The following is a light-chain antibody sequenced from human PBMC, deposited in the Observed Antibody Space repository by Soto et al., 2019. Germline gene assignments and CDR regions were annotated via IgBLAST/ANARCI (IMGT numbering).Light chain of an antibody. Sequence: QSVLTQPPSASGSPGQSVTISCTGTSSDVGGYNYVYWYQQHPGKAPKLMIYEVTKRPSGVPDRFSGSKSGNMASLTVSGLQAEDEADYYCSSYADSNSYVFGTGTKVTVL. CDR3: SSYADSNSYV. CDR2: EVT. CDR1: SSDVGGYNY. V-gene: IGLV2-8*01. J-gene: IGLJ1*01.